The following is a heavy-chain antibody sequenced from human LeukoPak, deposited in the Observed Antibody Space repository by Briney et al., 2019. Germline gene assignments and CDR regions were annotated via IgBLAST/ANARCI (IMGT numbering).Heavy chain of an antibody. CDR3: ARGGLISSWDY. Sequence: PGGSLRLSCAASGFTFSSYWMHWVRQVPGKGLVWVSRINSDGSSTSYADSVKGRFTISRDNAKNTLYLQMNSLRAGDTAVYYCARGGLISSWDYWGQGTLVTVSS. V-gene: IGHV3-74*01. CDR1: GFTFSSYW. CDR2: INSDGSST. J-gene: IGHJ4*02. D-gene: IGHD6-13*01.